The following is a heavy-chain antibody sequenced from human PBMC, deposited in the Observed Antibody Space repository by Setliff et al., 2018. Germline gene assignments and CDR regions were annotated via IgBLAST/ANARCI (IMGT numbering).Heavy chain of an antibody. Sequence: PGGSLRLSCAASGFTFSCYAMNWVRQAQGKGLEWVSSISSSGATKYDADSVKGRFTISRDNSKNTLYLQMNSLRAEDTAVYSCGRGSFVGATIGYDYWGQGTLVTVSS. CDR2: ISSSGATK. D-gene: IGHD1-26*01. CDR1: GFTFSCYA. CDR3: GRGSFVGATIGYDY. V-gene: IGHV3-23*01. J-gene: IGHJ4*02.